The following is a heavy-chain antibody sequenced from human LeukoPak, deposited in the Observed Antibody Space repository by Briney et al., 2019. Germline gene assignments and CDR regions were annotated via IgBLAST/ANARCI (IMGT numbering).Heavy chain of an antibody. D-gene: IGHD2-2*01. CDR1: GYTFTSYD. V-gene: IGHV1-8*03. J-gene: IGHJ5*02. CDR2: MNPNSGNT. CDR3: ARTTEDCSRTSCYQYWFDP. Sequence: ASVKVSCKASGYTFTSYDINWVRQATGQGLEWMGWMNPNSGNTGYAQKFQGRVTITRNTSISTAYMELSSLRSDDTAVYYCARTTEDCSRTSCYQYWFDPWGQGTLVTVSS.